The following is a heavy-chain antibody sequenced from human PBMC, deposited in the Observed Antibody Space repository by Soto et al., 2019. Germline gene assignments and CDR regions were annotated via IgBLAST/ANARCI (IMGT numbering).Heavy chain of an antibody. CDR1: GYSFTSYW. Sequence: GESLKISCKGSGYSFTSYWIGWVRQMPGKGLKWMGIIYPGDSDTRYSPSFQGQVTISADKSISTAYLQWSSLKASDTAMYYCARHSGGSWYSYYYYDGKDVWGQGTTVTVSS. J-gene: IGHJ6*02. CDR3: ARHSGGSWYSYYYYDGKDV. CDR2: IYPGDSDT. V-gene: IGHV5-51*01. D-gene: IGHD6-13*01.